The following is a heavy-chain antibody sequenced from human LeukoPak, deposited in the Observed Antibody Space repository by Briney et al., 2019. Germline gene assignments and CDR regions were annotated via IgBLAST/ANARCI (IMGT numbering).Heavy chain of an antibody. D-gene: IGHD5-18*01. CDR1: GFTFSSYA. Sequence: GGSLRLPCAASGFTFSSYAMSWVRQAPGKGLEWVSAISGSGGSTYYADSVKGRFTISRDNSKNTLYLQMNSLRAEDTAVYYCAKDPEVDTATGMDVWGQGTTVTVSS. V-gene: IGHV3-23*01. CDR3: AKDPEVDTATGMDV. J-gene: IGHJ6*02. CDR2: ISGSGGST.